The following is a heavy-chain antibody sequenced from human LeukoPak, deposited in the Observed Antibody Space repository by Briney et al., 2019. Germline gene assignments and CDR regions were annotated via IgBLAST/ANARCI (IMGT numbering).Heavy chain of an antibody. CDR1: GYTFTSYG. J-gene: IGHJ4*02. D-gene: IGHD3-9*01. CDR2: ISAYNGNT. Sequence: ASVKVSCKAYGYTFTSYGISWVRQAPGQGLEWMGWISAYNGNTNYAQKLQGRVTMTTDTSTSTAYMELRSLRSDDTAVYYCARGQLLRYFDWFHFDYWGQGTLVTVSS. CDR3: ARGQLLRYFDWFHFDY. V-gene: IGHV1-18*01.